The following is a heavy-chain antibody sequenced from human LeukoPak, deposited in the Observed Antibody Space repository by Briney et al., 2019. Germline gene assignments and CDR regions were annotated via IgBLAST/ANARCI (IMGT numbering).Heavy chain of an antibody. D-gene: IGHD6-6*01. V-gene: IGHV1-8*03. Sequence: ASVKVSRKASGYTFTSYDINWVRQATGQGLEWMGWMNPNSGNTGYAQKFQGRVTITRNTSISTAYMELSSLRSEDTAVYYCARGEQLDAFDIWGQGTMVTVSS. CDR2: MNPNSGNT. CDR3: ARGEQLDAFDI. J-gene: IGHJ3*02. CDR1: GYTFTSYD.